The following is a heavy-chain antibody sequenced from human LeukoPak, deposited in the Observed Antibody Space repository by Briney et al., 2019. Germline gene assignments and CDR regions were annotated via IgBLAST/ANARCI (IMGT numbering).Heavy chain of an antibody. D-gene: IGHD6-13*01. CDR2: VTPKSGAT. CDR3: ARTLHSSSWYQMGY. V-gene: IGHV1-2*02. J-gene: IGHJ4*02. CDR1: GYTFTDYN. Sequence: ASVKVSCKASGYTFTDYNVHWVRQAPGQGPEWMGWVTPKSGATDYAQQFQGRVTLTRDTSIGTVYMELSRLRSDDTAVYYCARTLHSSSWYQMGYWGQGTLVTVSS.